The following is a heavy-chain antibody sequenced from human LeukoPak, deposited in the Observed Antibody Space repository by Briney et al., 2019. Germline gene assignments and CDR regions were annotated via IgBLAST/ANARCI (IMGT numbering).Heavy chain of an antibody. CDR3: ARDYPDKGMDV. CDR2: ISWNSGSI. CDR1: GFTFDDYA. V-gene: IGHV3-9*01. Sequence: TGRSLRLPCAASGFTFDDYAMHWVRQAPGKGLEWVSGISWNSGSIGYADSVKGRFTISRDNSKNTLYLQMNSLRAEDTAVYYCARDYPDKGMDVRGQGTTVTVSS. J-gene: IGHJ6*02.